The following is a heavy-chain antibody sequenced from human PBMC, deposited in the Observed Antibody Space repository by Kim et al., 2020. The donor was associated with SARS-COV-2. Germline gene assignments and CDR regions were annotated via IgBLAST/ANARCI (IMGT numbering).Heavy chain of an antibody. D-gene: IGHD3-10*01. CDR2: IYYSGST. CDR3: ARVYYGSAGSWFDP. J-gene: IGHJ5*02. CDR1: GGSISSGGYY. Sequence: SETLSLTCTVSGGSISSGGYYWSWIRQHPGKGLEWIGYIYYSGSTYYNPSLKSRVTISVDTSKNQFSLKLSSVTAADTAVYYCARVYYGSAGSWFDPWGQGTLVTVSS. V-gene: IGHV4-31*03.